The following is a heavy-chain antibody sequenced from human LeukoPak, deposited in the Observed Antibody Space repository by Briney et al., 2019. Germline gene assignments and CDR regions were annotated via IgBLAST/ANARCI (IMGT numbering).Heavy chain of an antibody. CDR1: GFTFRSYA. D-gene: IGHD3-16*01. J-gene: IGHJ6*02. Sequence: GGSLRLSCADSGFTFRSYAMNWVRQAPGKGLEWVAVISNDGSNKYYADSVKGRFTISRDNSKNTLYLQMNSLRAEDTAVYYCAKRGANYYYYGMDVWGQGTTVTVSS. CDR2: ISNDGSNK. CDR3: AKRGANYYYYGMDV. V-gene: IGHV3-30-3*02.